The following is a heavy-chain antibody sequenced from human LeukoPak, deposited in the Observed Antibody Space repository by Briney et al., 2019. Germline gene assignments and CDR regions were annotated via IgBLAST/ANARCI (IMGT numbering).Heavy chain of an antibody. V-gene: IGHV4-4*07. CDR2: IYTSGST. Sequence: SETLSLTCTVSGGSISSYYWSWIRQPAGKGLEWIGRIYTSGSTNYNPSLKSRVTVSVDTSKNQFSLKLSSVTAADTAVYYCARDHWDIVVVPAAGRTSGWFDPWGQGTLVTVSS. CDR1: GGSISSYY. D-gene: IGHD2-2*01. J-gene: IGHJ5*02. CDR3: ARDHWDIVVVPAAGRTSGWFDP.